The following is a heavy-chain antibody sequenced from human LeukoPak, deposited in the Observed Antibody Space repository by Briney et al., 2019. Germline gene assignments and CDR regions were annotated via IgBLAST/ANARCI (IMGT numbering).Heavy chain of an antibody. CDR2: IYSGGST. J-gene: IGHJ4*02. CDR3: AKGIGIAARYFGY. CDR1: GFTVSSNY. V-gene: IGHV3-66*01. Sequence: GGSLRLSCAASGFTVSSNYMSWVRQAPGKGLEWVSVIYSGGSTYYADSVKGRFTISRDNSKNTLYLQMNSLRAEDTAVYYCAKGIGIAARYFGYWGQGTLVTVSS. D-gene: IGHD6-6*01.